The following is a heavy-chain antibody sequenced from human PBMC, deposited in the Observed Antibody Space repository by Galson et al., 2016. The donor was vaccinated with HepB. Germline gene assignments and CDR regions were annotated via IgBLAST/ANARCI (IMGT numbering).Heavy chain of an antibody. CDR2: INTHTAKP. CDR3: ARDGGGPADY. D-gene: IGHD3-16*01. J-gene: IGHJ4*02. Sequence: SVKVSCKASGYTFTSYAMNWVRQAPGQGLEWMGYINTHTAKPTYAQGLSGRFVFSLDTSVSTASLQISSLEAEDTAVYYCARDGGGPADYWGQGTLVTVSS. CDR1: GYTFTSYA. V-gene: IGHV7-4-1*02.